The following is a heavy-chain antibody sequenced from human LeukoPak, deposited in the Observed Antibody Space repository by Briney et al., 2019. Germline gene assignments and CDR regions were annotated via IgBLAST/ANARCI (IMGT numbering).Heavy chain of an antibody. D-gene: IGHD3-9*01. V-gene: IGHV3-21*04. Sequence: GGSLRLSCAASGFTFSSYSMNWVRQAPGKGLEWVSSISSSSSYIYYADSVKGRFTISRDNAKNSLYLQMNSLRAEDTAVYYCAREPFLTGYYYGMDVWGQGTTVTVSS. CDR2: ISSSSSYI. CDR1: GFTFSSYS. J-gene: IGHJ6*02. CDR3: AREPFLTGYYYGMDV.